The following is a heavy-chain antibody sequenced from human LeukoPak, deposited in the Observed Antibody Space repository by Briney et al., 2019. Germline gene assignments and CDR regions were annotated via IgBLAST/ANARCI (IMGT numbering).Heavy chain of an antibody. Sequence: GGSLRLSCAASGFTFNDYAMHWVRQAPGKGLEWVSGISWNSGSIGYADSVKGRFTISRDNAENSLYLQMNSLRAEDTALYYCAKEGVGATKGTFDIWGQGTMVTVSS. J-gene: IGHJ3*02. CDR1: GFTFNDYA. V-gene: IGHV3-9*01. CDR3: AKEGVGATKGTFDI. CDR2: ISWNSGSI. D-gene: IGHD1-26*01.